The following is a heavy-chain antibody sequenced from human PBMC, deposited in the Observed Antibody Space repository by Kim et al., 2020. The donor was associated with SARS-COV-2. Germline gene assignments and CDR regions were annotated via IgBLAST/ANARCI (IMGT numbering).Heavy chain of an antibody. D-gene: IGHD2-15*01. CDR1: GFTFHDYG. J-gene: IGHJ5*02. Sequence: GVSLRLSCAASGFTFHDYGMSWVRQAPGKGLEWVSGINCNGGSTGYADSVKGRFTISRDNANNSLYLQMNSLRAEDTALYHCASVVYCSGGTCYWFDPWGQGTLVTVSS. CDR3: ASVVYCSGGTCYWFDP. CDR2: INCNGGST. V-gene: IGHV3-20*01.